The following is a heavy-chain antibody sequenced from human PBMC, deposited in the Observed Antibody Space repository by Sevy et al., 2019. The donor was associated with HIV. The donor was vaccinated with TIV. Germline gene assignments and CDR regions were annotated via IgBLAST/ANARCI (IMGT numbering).Heavy chain of an antibody. CDR3: AAVAADRGYFNI. Sequence: GGSLRLSCAASGFIFGDLYMDWVRQAPGKGLKWIGRIRNKAKSSTTEYAASVKGRFTITRDDSKNSLYLQMNSLKTEDTARYYCAAVAADRGYFNIWGRSTLVTVSS. D-gene: IGHD6-19*01. V-gene: IGHV3-72*01. J-gene: IGHJ2*01. CDR2: IRNKAKSSTT. CDR1: GFIFGDLY.